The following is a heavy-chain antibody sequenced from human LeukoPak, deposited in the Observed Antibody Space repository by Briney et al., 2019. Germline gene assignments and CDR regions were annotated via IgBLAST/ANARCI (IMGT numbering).Heavy chain of an antibody. CDR1: SISSHY. J-gene: IGHJ2*01. Sequence: SETLSLTCTVSSISSHYWSWIRQSPGKGLEWIAYIYNSGSTKYNPSLKSRVTISVDTSKNQFSLRLSSVTAADTAVYYCARGARWPDLWGRGTLVTVSS. D-gene: IGHD5-24*01. CDR2: IYNSGST. V-gene: IGHV4-59*11. CDR3: ARGARWPDL.